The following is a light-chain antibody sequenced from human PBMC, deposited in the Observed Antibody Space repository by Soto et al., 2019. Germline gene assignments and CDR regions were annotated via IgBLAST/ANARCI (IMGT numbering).Light chain of an antibody. V-gene: IGKV3D-20*01. CDR1: QSVSSNY. J-gene: IGKJ1*01. Sequence: IVLKQSPATLSLSQGERAALSCGASQSVSSNYLAWYQQKPGLAPRLLIYDASRRATGIPDRFSGSGSGADFILSISRLEPEDFAVYYCQQYGSSPWTFGQGTNVDIK. CDR2: DAS. CDR3: QQYGSSPWT.